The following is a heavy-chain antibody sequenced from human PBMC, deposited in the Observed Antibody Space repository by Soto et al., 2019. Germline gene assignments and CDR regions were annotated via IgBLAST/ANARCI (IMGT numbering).Heavy chain of an antibody. D-gene: IGHD2-2*01. CDR3: GSGPSTTWIDN. J-gene: IGHJ4*02. Sequence: QLQVQESGPGQVKPSQTLSLTCTVSGGSITSHHYYWGWIRQPPGKGLEWIGSIYSGGNTYYNPSLRSRLTIFVGTAKNLISLKLRSVTAADSAIYYCGSGPSTTWIDNWGLGTQVSVSS. CDR1: GGSITSHHYY. CDR2: IYSGGNT. V-gene: IGHV4-39*01.